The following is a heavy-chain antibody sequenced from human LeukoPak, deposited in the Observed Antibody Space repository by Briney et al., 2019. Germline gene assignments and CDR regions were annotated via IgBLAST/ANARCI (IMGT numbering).Heavy chain of an antibody. D-gene: IGHD2-21*01. CDR2: ISSSSSYI. CDR3: ARDSFGGDTPPHYYGMDV. CDR1: GFTFSSYS. Sequence: GGSLRLSCAASGFTFSSYSMNWVRQAPGKGLEWVSSISSSSSYIYYADSVKGRFTISRDNAKNSLYLQMNSLRAEDTAVYYCARDSFGGDTPPHYYGMDVWGQGTTVTVSS. J-gene: IGHJ6*02. V-gene: IGHV3-21*01.